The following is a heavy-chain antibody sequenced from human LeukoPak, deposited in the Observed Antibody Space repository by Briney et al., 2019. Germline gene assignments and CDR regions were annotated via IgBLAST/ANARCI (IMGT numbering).Heavy chain of an antibody. CDR2: ISGSGGTT. CDR3: AKGVRYSVYDPWGDY. CDR1: GITFNNFA. Sequence: PGGSLRLSCTASGITFNNFAMNWVRQTPGKGLEWVSTISGSGGTTYYADSVKGRFTISRDNSKNTMILQMNSLRAEDTAVYYCAKGVRYSVYDPWGDYWGQGTLVTVSS. J-gene: IGHJ4*02. D-gene: IGHD5/OR15-5a*01. V-gene: IGHV3-23*01.